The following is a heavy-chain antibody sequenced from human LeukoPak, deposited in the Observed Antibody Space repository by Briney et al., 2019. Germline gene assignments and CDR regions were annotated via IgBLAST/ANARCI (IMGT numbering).Heavy chain of an antibody. CDR1: GFTVSSNY. Sequence: GGSLRLSCAASGFTVSSNYMSWVRQAPGKGLEWVSVIYSGGNTYYADSVEGRFTISRDNSKNTLYLQMDSLRAEDTAVYYCAKGSNRGVATIDYWGQGTLVTVSS. J-gene: IGHJ4*02. CDR3: AKGSNRGVATIDY. V-gene: IGHV3-66*01. CDR2: IYSGGNT. D-gene: IGHD5-12*01.